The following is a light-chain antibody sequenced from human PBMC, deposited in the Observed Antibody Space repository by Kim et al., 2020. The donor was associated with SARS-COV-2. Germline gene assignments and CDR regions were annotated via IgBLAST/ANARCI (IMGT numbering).Light chain of an antibody. J-gene: IGKJ2*03. CDR1: ESVTYN. Sequence: SVSPGKRAARSCRASESVTYNLAWYQQKPGQPPRLLIYGTSIRDTDIPARVSGSGSGTQFTLTINSLQPEDSAFYYCEQYAKWPYSFGQGTKLEI. CDR2: GTS. CDR3: EQYAKWPYS. V-gene: IGKV3D-15*01.